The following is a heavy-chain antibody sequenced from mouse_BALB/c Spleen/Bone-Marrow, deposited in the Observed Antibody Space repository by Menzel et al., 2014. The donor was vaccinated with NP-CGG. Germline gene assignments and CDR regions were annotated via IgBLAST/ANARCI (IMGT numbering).Heavy chain of an antibody. J-gene: IGHJ3*01. Sequence: QVQLQQSGAELVKPGASVKLSCKASGYTFTSYWMHWVMQRPGQGLEWIGEINPSNGRTNYNEKFKSKATLTVDKSSSTAYMQLSSLTSEDSAVYYCARGDGFAWFAYWGQGTLVTVSA. CDR3: ARGDGFAWFAY. CDR2: INPSNGRT. V-gene: IGHV1S81*02. CDR1: GYTFTSYW. D-gene: IGHD3-3*01.